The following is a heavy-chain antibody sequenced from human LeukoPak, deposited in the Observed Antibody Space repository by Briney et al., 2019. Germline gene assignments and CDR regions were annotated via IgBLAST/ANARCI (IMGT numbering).Heavy chain of an antibody. CDR3: ARDKGTEGLLPRGDWYFDL. CDR2: ISSSSTYI. D-gene: IGHD3-3*01. J-gene: IGHJ2*01. CDR1: GFTFSSYS. V-gene: IGHV3-21*03. Sequence: GGSLRLSCAASGFTFSSYSMNWVRQAPGEGLEWVSSISSSSTYIYYAGSVKGRFTISRDNAKNSLFLQMNSLRAEDTAVYYCARDKGTEGLLPRGDWYFDLWGRGTLVTVSS.